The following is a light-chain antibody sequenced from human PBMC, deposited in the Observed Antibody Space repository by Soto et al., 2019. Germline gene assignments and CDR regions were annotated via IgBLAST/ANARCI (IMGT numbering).Light chain of an antibody. J-gene: IGKJ2*01. V-gene: IGKV3-11*01. CDR2: DAS. CDR1: QSVSSY. CDR3: PQRSNWPPYT. Sequence: EIVLTQSPATLSLSPGERATLSCRASQSVSSYLAWYQQTPGQAPRLLIYDASNRATGIPARFSVSGSGTAFTLTISSLEPEDFAVYYCPQRSNWPPYTFGQGTKLEIK.